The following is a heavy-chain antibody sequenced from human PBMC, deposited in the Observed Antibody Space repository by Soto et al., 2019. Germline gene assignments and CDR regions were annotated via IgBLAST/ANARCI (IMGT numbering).Heavy chain of an antibody. CDR2: ISNSGST. Sequence: SETLSLTCTVSGGSISSYYWTWIRQSPGKGLEWIGYISNSGSTSYNPSLKSRITISVDTSKNQFSLEVRSVTAADTAVYYCARGADYYGSGSYSYDAFDIWGQGTMVTVSS. J-gene: IGHJ3*02. CDR1: GGSISSYY. D-gene: IGHD3-10*01. CDR3: ARGADYYGSGSYSYDAFDI. V-gene: IGHV4-59*01.